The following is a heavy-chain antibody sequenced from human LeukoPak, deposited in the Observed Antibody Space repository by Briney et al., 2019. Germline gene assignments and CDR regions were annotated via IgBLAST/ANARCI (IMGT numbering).Heavy chain of an antibody. V-gene: IGHV4-39*01. CDR1: GGSISSYY. J-gene: IGHJ6*03. Sequence: SETLSLTCTVSGGSISSYYWGWIRQPPGKGLEWIASVHHSGSTYYNPSLKSRLTISVDTSKNQFSLKMSSVTAADTAVYFCARQLYVSGSYYAPMDVWGKGTTVTISS. CDR3: ARQLYVSGSYYAPMDV. D-gene: IGHD3-10*01. CDR2: VHHSGST.